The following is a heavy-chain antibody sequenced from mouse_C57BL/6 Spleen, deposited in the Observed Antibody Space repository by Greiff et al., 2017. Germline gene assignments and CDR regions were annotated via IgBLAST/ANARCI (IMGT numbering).Heavy chain of an antibody. CDR2: INPNNGGT. D-gene: IGHD1-1*01. V-gene: IGHV1-26*01. J-gene: IGHJ3*01. CDR3: ARWITTVVATSPFAY. CDR1: GYTFTDYY. Sequence: EVQLQQSGPELVKPGASVKISCKASGYTFTDYYMNWVKQSHGKSLEWIGDINPNNGGTSYNQTFKGKATLTVDKSSSTAYMELRSLTSEDSAVYYCARWITTVVATSPFAYWGQGTLVTVSA.